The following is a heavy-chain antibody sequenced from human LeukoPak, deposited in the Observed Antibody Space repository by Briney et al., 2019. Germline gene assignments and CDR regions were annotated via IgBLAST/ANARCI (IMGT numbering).Heavy chain of an antibody. J-gene: IGHJ4*02. D-gene: IGHD3-10*01. Sequence: ASVKVSCKASGYTFTSYYMHWVRQAPGQGLEWMGRINPSGGGTSYAQNFQGRVTMTRDTSTSTVYMELSTLRSEDTAKYYCARDLARGGSWGQGTLVIDSS. CDR2: INPSGGGT. CDR3: ARDLARGGS. CDR1: GYTFTSYY. V-gene: IGHV1-46*01.